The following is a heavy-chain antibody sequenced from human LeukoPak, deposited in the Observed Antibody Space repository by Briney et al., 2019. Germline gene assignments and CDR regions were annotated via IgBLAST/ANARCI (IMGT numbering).Heavy chain of an antibody. CDR3: ARGAKERYCSGGSCHYYYYYMDV. Sequence: GGSLRLSCAASGFTLRNYGMHWVRQAPGKGLEWVAFIRYDGSNKYYADSVKGRFTISRDNSKNTLYLQMNSLRAEDTAVYYCARGAKERYCSGGSCHYYYYYMDVWGKGTTVTVSS. D-gene: IGHD2-15*01. CDR1: GFTLRNYG. V-gene: IGHV3-30*02. CDR2: IRYDGSNK. J-gene: IGHJ6*03.